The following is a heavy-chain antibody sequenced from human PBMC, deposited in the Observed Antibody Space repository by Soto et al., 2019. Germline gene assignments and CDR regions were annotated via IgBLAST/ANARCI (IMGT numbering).Heavy chain of an antibody. CDR3: ARASIRGGNSAYHFAMEV. Sequence: SETLSLTCTVSVVSVSSDYYYCSWIRQPPWRGLEWIGYISSSGNTNYNPSLKSRLTLSVDTSNNQFSLKLKSVTAADTALYYCARASIRGGNSAYHFAMEVWGQGTTFTVSS. CDR1: VVSVSSDYYY. D-gene: IGHD3-16*01. V-gene: IGHV4-61*01. CDR2: ISSSGNT. J-gene: IGHJ6*02.